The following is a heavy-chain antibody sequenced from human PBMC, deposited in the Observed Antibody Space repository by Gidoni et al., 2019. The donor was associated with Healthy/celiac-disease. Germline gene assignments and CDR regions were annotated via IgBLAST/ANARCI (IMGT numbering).Heavy chain of an antibody. CDR3: ARAPYGDYKTFDY. CDR2: INPSGGST. Sequence: QVQLVQSGAEVKKPGAAVKVSCKASGYTFTSYYMHWVRQAPGQGLEWMGIINPSGGSTSCAQTFHGRVTMTRDTSTRTVYMALSSLRSEDTAVYYCARAPYGDYKTFDYWGQGTLVTVSS. J-gene: IGHJ4*02. V-gene: IGHV1-46*03. CDR1: GYTFTSYY. D-gene: IGHD4-17*01.